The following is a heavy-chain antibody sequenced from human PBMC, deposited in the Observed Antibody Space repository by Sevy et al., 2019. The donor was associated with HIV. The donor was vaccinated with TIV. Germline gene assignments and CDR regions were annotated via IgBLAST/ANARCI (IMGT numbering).Heavy chain of an antibody. CDR1: GFTFSDHY. Sequence: GGCLRLSCVASGFTFSDHYMEWVRQAPGKGLEWVGRTRNKADGYTTEYAASVKGRFTISRDESKNSLYVQMNSLKAEDTAVYYCATHAGIAAAGRVFDYWGQGTLVIVSS. D-gene: IGHD6-13*01. CDR3: ATHAGIAAAGRVFDY. CDR2: TRNKADGYTT. J-gene: IGHJ4*02. V-gene: IGHV3-72*01.